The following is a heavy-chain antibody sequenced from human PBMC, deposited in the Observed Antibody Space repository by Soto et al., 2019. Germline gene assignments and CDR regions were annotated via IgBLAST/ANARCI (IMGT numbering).Heavy chain of an antibody. V-gene: IGHV3-21*01. CDR3: ARIIEPHYFDH. CDR1: GFTFRSFG. CDR2: IGGSGSFT. D-gene: IGHD3-10*01. Sequence: DVHLVESGGGLVKPGGSLRLSCAASGFTFRSFGMVWVRQAPGRGLEWVSSIGGSGSFTHSAASVHGRFIISRDNAQESLFLQINSLRAEDTAIYYCARIIEPHYFDHWGQGTLVTVSS. J-gene: IGHJ4*02.